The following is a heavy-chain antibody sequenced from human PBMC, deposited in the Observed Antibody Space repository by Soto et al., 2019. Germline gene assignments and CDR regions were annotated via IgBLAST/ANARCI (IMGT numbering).Heavy chain of an antibody. D-gene: IGHD3-10*01. V-gene: IGHV3-21*01. CDR3: VRAGHVFDVHYYGMDL. J-gene: IGHJ6*02. CDR2: ISSSGTYI. Sequence: GGSLRLSCEASGFTFNDYSMDWVRQAPEKGLEWVSSISSSGTYIYYADSVKGRFAISRDNANNVMYLQMDALRAEDTAVYYCVRAGHVFDVHYYGMDLWGQGTTVTVSS. CDR1: GFTFNDYS.